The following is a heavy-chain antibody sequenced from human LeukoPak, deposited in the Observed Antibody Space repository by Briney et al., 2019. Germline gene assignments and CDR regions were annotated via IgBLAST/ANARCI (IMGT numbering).Heavy chain of an antibody. V-gene: IGHV4-34*01. CDR2: INQTGST. CDR3: ARHGTSGTNLNWFDP. Sequence: PSETLSLTCAVYGGSFSGYWSWIRQPPGKGLEWIGEINQTGSTNYNPSLKSRVAISVDTSKNQFSLKLTSVTAADTAVYYCARHGTSGTNLNWFDPWGQGTLVTVSS. J-gene: IGHJ5*02. D-gene: IGHD1-1*01. CDR1: GGSFSGY.